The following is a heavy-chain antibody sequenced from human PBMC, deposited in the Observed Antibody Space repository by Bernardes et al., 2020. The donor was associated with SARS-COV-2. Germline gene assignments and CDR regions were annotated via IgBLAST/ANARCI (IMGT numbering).Heavy chain of an antibody. Sequence: GGSLRLSCAASGFTVSSNYMSWVRQAPGKGLEWVSVIYSGGSTYYADSVKGRFTISRHNSKNTLYLQMNSLRAEDTAVYYCAREKRGSSSWYDYYYGMDVWGQGTTVTVSS. J-gene: IGHJ6*02. CDR2: IYSGGST. V-gene: IGHV3-53*04. CDR3: AREKRGSSSWYDYYYGMDV. D-gene: IGHD6-13*01. CDR1: GFTVSSNY.